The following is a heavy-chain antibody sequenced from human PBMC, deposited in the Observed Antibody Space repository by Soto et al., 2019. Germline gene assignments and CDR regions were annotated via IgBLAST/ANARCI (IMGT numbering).Heavy chain of an antibody. D-gene: IGHD6-19*01. CDR2: ISGSGGST. Sequence: EVQLLESGGGLLQPGGSPRLSCAASGFTFSSYAMSWVRQAPGKGLEWVSTISGSGGSTYYADSLKGRFTISRDNSKNTLFLQMSSQRAEDTAVYYCAKEAVSGWYYFDYWGPGTLVTVSS. V-gene: IGHV3-23*01. CDR3: AKEAVSGWYYFDY. J-gene: IGHJ4*02. CDR1: GFTFSSYA.